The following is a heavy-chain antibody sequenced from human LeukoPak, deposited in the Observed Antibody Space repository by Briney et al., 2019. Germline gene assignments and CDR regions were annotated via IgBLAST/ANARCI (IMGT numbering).Heavy chain of an antibody. CDR1: GGSFSGYY. V-gene: IGHV4-34*01. CDR3: ARDSDSAAFDY. J-gene: IGHJ4*02. Sequence: PSETLSLTCAVYGGSFSGYYWSWIRQPPGKGLEWIGEINHSGSTNYNPSLKSRVTISVDTSKNQFSLKLSSVTAADTAVYYCARDSDSAAFDYWGQGTLVTVSS. D-gene: IGHD6-13*01. CDR2: INHSGST.